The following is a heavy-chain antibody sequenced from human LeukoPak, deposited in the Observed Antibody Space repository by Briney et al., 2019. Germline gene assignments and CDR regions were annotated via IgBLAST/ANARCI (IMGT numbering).Heavy chain of an antibody. Sequence: SETLSLTCTVSGGSISSGGYYWSWIRQHPGKGLEWIGYIYYSGSTYYNPSLKSRVTTSVDTSKNQFSLKLSSVTAEDTAVYYCARDSDGSGSYYYWGQGTLVTVYS. V-gene: IGHV4-31*03. CDR2: IYYSGST. CDR3: ARDSDGSGSYYY. D-gene: IGHD3-10*01. J-gene: IGHJ4*02. CDR1: GGSISSGGYY.